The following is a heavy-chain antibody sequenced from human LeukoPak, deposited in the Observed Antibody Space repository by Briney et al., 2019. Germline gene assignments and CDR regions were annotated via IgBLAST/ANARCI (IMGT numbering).Heavy chain of an antibody. CDR2: INPNSGGT. V-gene: IGHV1-2*02. Sequence: ASVKVSCKASGYTFTSYDINWVRQATGQGLEWMGWINPNSGGTNYAQKFQGRVTMTRDTSISTAYMELSRLRSDDTAVYYCARIEAAGIYWGQGTLVTVSS. CDR1: GYTFTSYD. D-gene: IGHD6-13*01. CDR3: ARIEAAGIY. J-gene: IGHJ4*02.